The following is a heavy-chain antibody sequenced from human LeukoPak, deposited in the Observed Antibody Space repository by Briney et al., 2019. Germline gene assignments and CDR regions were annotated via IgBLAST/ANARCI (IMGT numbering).Heavy chain of an antibody. Sequence: GGSLRLSCAASRFTFSSYWMSWVRQAPGKGLEWVANIKQDGSEKYYVDSVKGRFTISRDNAKNSLYLQMNSLRAEDTAVYYCARGKKYDFWSGYSYYYYYMDVWGKGTTVTVSS. CDR2: IKQDGSEK. J-gene: IGHJ6*03. CDR1: RFTFSSYW. CDR3: ARGKKYDFWSGYSYYYYYMDV. D-gene: IGHD3-3*01. V-gene: IGHV3-7*01.